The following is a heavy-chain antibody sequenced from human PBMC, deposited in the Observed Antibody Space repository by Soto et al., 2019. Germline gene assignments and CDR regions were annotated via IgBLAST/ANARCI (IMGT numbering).Heavy chain of an antibody. D-gene: IGHD6-13*01. V-gene: IGHV5-10-1*01. J-gene: IGHJ5*02. CDR2: IDPSDSYT. Sequence: PGESLKISCKGSGYSFTSYWISWVRQMPGKGLEWMGRIDPSDSYTNYSPSFQGHVTISADKSISTAYLQWSSLKASDTAMYYCERPISSSSWYCFDTWGQGTLVTVSS. CDR3: ERPISSSSWYCFDT. CDR1: GYSFTSYW.